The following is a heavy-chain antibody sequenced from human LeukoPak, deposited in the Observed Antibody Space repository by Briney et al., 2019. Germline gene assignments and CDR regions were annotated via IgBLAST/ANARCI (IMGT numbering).Heavy chain of an antibody. CDR2: ISAYNGNT. Sequence: GASVKVSCKASGYTFTSYGISWVRQAPGQGLEWMGWISAYNGNTNYAQKLQGRVTMTTDTSTSTAYMELRSLRSDDTAVYYCARGYDSSGYYSQSGTFDYWGQGTLVTVSS. CDR1: GYTFTSYG. J-gene: IGHJ4*02. CDR3: ARGYDSSGYYSQSGTFDY. D-gene: IGHD3-22*01. V-gene: IGHV1-18*01.